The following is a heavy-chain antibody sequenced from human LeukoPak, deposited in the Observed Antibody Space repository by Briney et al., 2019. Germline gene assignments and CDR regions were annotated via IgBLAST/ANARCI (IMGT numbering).Heavy chain of an antibody. CDR1: GFTFSTHS. CDR2: ISSSSSAM. J-gene: IGHJ3*02. Sequence: GGSLRLSCAASGFTFSTHSMHWVRQAPGKGLEWVSYISSSSSAMLYADSVKGRFTISRDNAENSLYLQMNSLRAEDTAVYYCARDRGAAAGIRAFDIWGQGTMVTVSS. V-gene: IGHV3-48*04. D-gene: IGHD6-13*01. CDR3: ARDRGAAAGIRAFDI.